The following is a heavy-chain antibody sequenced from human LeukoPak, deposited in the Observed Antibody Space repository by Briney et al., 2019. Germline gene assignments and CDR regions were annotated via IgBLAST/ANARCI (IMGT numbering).Heavy chain of an antibody. V-gene: IGHV1-69*05. D-gene: IGHD2-21*01. CDR3: AREPYCGGDCYPHFDY. CDR1: GGTFSSYA. J-gene: IGHJ4*02. Sequence: SVKVSCKASGGTFSSYAISWVRQAPGQGLEWMGRIIPIFGTANYAQKFQGRVTIATDESTSTAYMELSSLRSEDTAVYYCAREPYCGGDCYPHFDYWGQGTLVTVSS. CDR2: IIPIFGTA.